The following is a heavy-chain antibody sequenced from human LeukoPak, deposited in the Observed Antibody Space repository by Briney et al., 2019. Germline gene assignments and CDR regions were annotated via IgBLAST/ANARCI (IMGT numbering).Heavy chain of an antibody. Sequence: PGGSLRLSCAASGFTFSSYAMSWVRQAPGKGLEWVSAISGSGGSTYYTDSVKGRFTISRDNSKNTLYLQMNSLRAEDTAVYYCARDRSWWELLRIYYYYGMDVWGQGTTVTVSS. D-gene: IGHD1-26*01. CDR2: ISGSGGST. CDR1: GFTFSSYA. V-gene: IGHV3-23*01. CDR3: ARDRSWWELLRIYYYYGMDV. J-gene: IGHJ6*02.